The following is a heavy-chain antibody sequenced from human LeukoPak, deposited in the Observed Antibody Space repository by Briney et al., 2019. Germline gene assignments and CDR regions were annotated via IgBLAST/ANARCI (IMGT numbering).Heavy chain of an antibody. V-gene: IGHV3-7*01. Sequence: GGSLRLSCAASGFTFSSYWMSWVRQAPGKGLEWVANIKQDGSEKYYVDSVKGRFTISRDNAKNSLYLQMNSLRAEDTAVYFCASRGGSYWDGYWGQGTLVTVSS. CDR2: IKQDGSEK. J-gene: IGHJ4*02. D-gene: IGHD1-26*01. CDR3: ASRGGSYWDGY. CDR1: GFTFSSYW.